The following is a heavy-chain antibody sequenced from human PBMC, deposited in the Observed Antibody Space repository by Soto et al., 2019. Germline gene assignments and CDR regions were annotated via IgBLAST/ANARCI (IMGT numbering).Heavy chain of an antibody. V-gene: IGHV4-39*01. J-gene: IGHJ4*02. CDR2: IYYSGST. Sequence: TSETLSLTCTVSGGSISSSRYYWGWIRQPPGKGLEWIGSIYYSGSTYYDPSLKSRVTISVDTSKKQFSLKLSSVTAADTAVYYCAWCYSNYARFDHCGKGTLFTVPS. CDR1: GGSISSSRYY. D-gene: IGHD4-4*01. CDR3: AWCYSNYARFDH.